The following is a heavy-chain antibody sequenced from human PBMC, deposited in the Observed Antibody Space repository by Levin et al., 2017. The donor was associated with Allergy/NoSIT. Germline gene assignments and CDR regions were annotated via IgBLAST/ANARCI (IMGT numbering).Heavy chain of an antibody. D-gene: IGHD6-19*01. CDR1: GVTVSTTY. V-gene: IGHV3-53*01. J-gene: IGHJ4*02. CDR2: IYSGGST. CDR3: VRVALGSSGNEC. Sequence: ASVKVSCAASGVTVSTTYMSWVRQAPGKGLEWVSLIYSGGSTNYADSVRGRFTISRDSSKNTLYLQMNSLRTEDTAVYYCVRVALGSSGNECWGQGTLVTVSS.